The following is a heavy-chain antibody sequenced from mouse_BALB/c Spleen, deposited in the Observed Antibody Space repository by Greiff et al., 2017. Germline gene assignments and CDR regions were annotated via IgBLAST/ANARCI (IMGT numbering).Heavy chain of an antibody. CDR1: GFTFSNYW. CDR3: TRGPFYYGSSYPYYFDY. J-gene: IGHJ2*01. CDR2: IRLKSNNYAT. Sequence: EVQLVESGGGLVQPGGSMKLSCVASGFTFSNYWMNWVRQSPEKGLEWVAEIRLKSNNYATHYAESVKGRFTISRDDSKSSVYLQMNNLRAEDTGIYYCTRGPFYYGSSYPYYFDYWGQGTTLTVSS. V-gene: IGHV6-6*02. D-gene: IGHD1-1*01.